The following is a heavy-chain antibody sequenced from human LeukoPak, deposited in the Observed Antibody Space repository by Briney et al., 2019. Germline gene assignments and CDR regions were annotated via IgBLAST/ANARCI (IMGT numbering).Heavy chain of an antibody. D-gene: IGHD3-22*01. CDR2: MNPNSGNT. Sequence: GASVKVSCKASGYTFTSYDINWVRQAPGQGLEWMGWMNPNSGNTGYAQKFQGRVTMTRNTSISTAYMELSSLRSEDTAVYYCARDYYYDSSGYYGYWGQGTLVTVSS. J-gene: IGHJ4*02. CDR3: ARDYYYDSSGYYGY. CDR1: GYTFTSYD. V-gene: IGHV1-8*01.